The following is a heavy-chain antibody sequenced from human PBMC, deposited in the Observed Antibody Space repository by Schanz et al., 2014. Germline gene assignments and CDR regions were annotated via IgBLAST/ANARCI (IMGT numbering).Heavy chain of an antibody. CDR1: GYTFTSHG. V-gene: IGHV1-18*01. CDR2: ITAYNGDT. CDR3: ARGGPYCGGDCYSAYFDY. D-gene: IGHD2-21*01. J-gene: IGHJ4*02. Sequence: QVQLVQSGAEVKKPGASVKVSCKASGYTFTSHGISWVRQAPGQGLEWMGWITAYNGDTNYALKLQGRVTMTRDTSTSTVYMELSSLRSDDTALYYCARGGPYCGGDCYSAYFDYWGQGTPVTVSA.